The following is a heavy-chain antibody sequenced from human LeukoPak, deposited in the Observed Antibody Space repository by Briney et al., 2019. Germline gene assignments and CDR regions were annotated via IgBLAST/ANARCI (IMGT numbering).Heavy chain of an antibody. CDR1: GGSFSGYY. J-gene: IGHJ4*02. Sequence: SETVSLTSAVYGGSFSGYYWSWIRQPPGKGLEWIGEINHSGSTNYNPSLESRVTISVDTSKNQFSLKLSSVTAADTAVYYCARHYDSGTYFGYWGRGTLVTVSS. D-gene: IGHD3-10*01. CDR2: INHSGST. V-gene: IGHV4-34*01. CDR3: ARHYDSGTYFGY.